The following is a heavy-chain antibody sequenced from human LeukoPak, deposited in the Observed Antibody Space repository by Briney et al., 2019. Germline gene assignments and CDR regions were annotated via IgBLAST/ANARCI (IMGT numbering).Heavy chain of an antibody. V-gene: IGHV4-34*01. Sequence: TSETLSLTCTVSGGSISSYYWSWIRQPPGKGLEWIGEINHSGSTNYNPSLKSRVTISVDTSKDQFSLKLSSVTAADTAVYYCARGVVVVVAATHFDYWGQGTLATVSS. CDR2: INHSGST. CDR1: GGSISSYY. J-gene: IGHJ4*02. CDR3: ARGVVVVVAATHFDY. D-gene: IGHD2-15*01.